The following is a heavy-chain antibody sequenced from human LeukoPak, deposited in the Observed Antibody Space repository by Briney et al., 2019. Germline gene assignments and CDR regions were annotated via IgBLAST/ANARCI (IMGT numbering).Heavy chain of an antibody. CDR2: INPSGGST. J-gene: IGHJ3*02. V-gene: IGHV1-46*01. Sequence: ASVKVSCKASGYTFTSYYMHWVRQAPGQGLEWMGIINPSGGSTSYAQKFQGRVTMTRDTSTSTVYMELSSLRSEDTAVYYCARERGASTYYYDSSGPDIWGQGTMVTVSS. CDR3: ARERGASTYYYDSSGPDI. CDR1: GYTFTSYY. D-gene: IGHD3-22*01.